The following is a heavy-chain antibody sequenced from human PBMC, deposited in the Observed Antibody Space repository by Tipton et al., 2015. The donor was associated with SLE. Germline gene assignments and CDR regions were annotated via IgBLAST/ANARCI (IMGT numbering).Heavy chain of an antibody. CDR1: GGSISSYY. CDR3: ARAPYYDSSGLPYYYYYVDD. Sequence: TLSLTCTVSGGSISSYYLSWLRQPPGKGLEWIGYIYYSGSTNYNPSLKSRVTKSVDTSKNQFFLKLSSVTAADTAVYYCARAPYYDSSGLPYYYYYVDDWGKATTVTVSS. D-gene: IGHD3-22*01. CDR2: IYYSGST. V-gene: IGHV4-59*01. J-gene: IGHJ6*03.